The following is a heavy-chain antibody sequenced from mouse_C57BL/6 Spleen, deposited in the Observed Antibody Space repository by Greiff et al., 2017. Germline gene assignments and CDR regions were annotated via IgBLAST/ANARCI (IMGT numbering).Heavy chain of an antibody. CDR1: GYTFTSYW. V-gene: IGHV1-5*01. J-gene: IGHJ2*01. CDR2: IFPGNSDT. CDR3: TRNYYCSSYVRIFDY. D-gene: IGHD1-1*01. Sequence: VQLQQSGTVLARPGASVKMSCKTSGYTFTSYWMHWVKQRPGQGLEWIGAIFPGNSDTSYNQKFKGKAKLTAVTSASTAYMELSSLTNDESAVYYWTRNYYCSSYVRIFDYWGQGTTLTVAS.